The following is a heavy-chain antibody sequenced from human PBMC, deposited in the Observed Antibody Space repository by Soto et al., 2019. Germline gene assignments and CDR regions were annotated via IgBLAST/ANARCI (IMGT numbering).Heavy chain of an antibody. CDR2: ISGSGTNT. J-gene: IGHJ4*02. V-gene: IGHV3-23*01. Sequence: EVQLLESGGGLVQPGGSPRLSCAASGFTFSSCSMAWVRLAPGKGLEWVASISGSGTNTYYSDSVRGRFTISRDNSKNTLSLQLNSLRGDDTAVYYCAKGGGGGWYDDWGQGTLVTVSS. CDR3: AKGGGGGWYDD. D-gene: IGHD6-19*01. CDR1: GFTFSSCS.